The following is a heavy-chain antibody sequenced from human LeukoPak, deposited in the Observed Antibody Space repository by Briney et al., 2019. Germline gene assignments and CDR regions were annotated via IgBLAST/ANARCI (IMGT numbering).Heavy chain of an antibody. J-gene: IGHJ4*02. CDR1: GFTFSSYA. D-gene: IGHD3-22*01. CDR2: ISGSGT. CDR3: ARHSSGYSNNDY. Sequence: GGSLRLSCEASGFTFSSYAMNWVRQTPGKGLDWVSTISGSGTYYADSVKGRFTISRDNSKNTLYLQMNSLRVEDTALYYCARHSSGYSNNDYWGQGILVTVPS. V-gene: IGHV3-23*01.